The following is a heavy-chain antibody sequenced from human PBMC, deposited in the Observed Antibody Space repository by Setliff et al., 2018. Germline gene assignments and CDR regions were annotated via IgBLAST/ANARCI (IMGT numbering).Heavy chain of an antibody. Sequence: GASVKVSCKASGYSFSFFGITWVRQAPGQGLEWMGWVSTYNGDTNYAQKFRGRVTFTRDTSTSTLYMELSSLISEDTAVYYCARAGSAAAGRKGVFEYWGQGSLVTVSS. V-gene: IGHV1-18*01. CDR2: VSTYNGDT. CDR1: GYSFSFFG. D-gene: IGHD6-13*01. J-gene: IGHJ4*02. CDR3: ARAGSAAAGRKGVFEY.